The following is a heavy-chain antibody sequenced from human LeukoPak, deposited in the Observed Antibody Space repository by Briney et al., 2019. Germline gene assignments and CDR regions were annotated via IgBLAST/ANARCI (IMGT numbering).Heavy chain of an antibody. Sequence: PGGSLRLSCAASGFTFSSYSMNWVRPAPGKGLEWVSSISSSSSTIYYADSVKGRFTISRDNAKNSLYLQMNSLRAEDTAVYYCARGGYCSSTSCYVLDYWGQGTLVTVSS. D-gene: IGHD2-2*01. J-gene: IGHJ4*02. CDR1: GFTFSSYS. CDR2: ISSSSSTI. V-gene: IGHV3-48*01. CDR3: ARGGYCSSTSCYVLDY.